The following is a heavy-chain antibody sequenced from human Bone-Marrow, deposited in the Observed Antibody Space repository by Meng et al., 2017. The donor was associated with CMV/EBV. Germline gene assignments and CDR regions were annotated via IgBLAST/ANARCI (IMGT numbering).Heavy chain of an antibody. CDR3: ARLNLVVTRAFDI. V-gene: IGHV5-51*01. CDR2: IYPGDSDT. D-gene: IGHD2-21*02. CDR1: GYSFTSYW. J-gene: IGHJ3*02. Sequence: GESLKISCKGSGYSFTSYWIGWVRQMPGKGLEWMGIIYPGDSDTRYSPSFQGQVTISADKSISTAYLQWSSLKATDTAMYYCARLNLVVTRAFDIWGQGTMVTVSS.